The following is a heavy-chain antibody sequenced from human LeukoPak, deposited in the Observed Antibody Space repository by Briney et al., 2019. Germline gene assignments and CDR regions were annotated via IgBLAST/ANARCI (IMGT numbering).Heavy chain of an antibody. Sequence: GASVKVSCKASGYTFTSYGISWVRQAPGQGLEWMGWISAYNGNTNYAQKLQGRVTMTTDTSTSTAYMELRSLRSDDTAVYYCARQRSETGEDYYDSSGYSDYWGQGTLVTVSS. CDR3: ARQRSETGEDYYDSSGYSDY. CDR2: ISAYNGNT. J-gene: IGHJ4*02. D-gene: IGHD3-22*01. V-gene: IGHV1-18*01. CDR1: GYTFTSYG.